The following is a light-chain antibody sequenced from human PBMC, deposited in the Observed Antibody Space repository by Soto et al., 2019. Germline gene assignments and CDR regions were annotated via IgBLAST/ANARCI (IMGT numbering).Light chain of an antibody. J-gene: IGKJ1*01. CDR2: AAS. CDR1: EDISTW. V-gene: IGKV1D-16*01. Sequence: DIKMAQSPSSVSASVGDRVTITCRSSEDISTWLAWYQQKPGKAPKLLIYAASSLQSGVPSRFSGSGSGTEFTLTISSLQPDDFATYYCQHYNSYSEALGQGTKVDIK. CDR3: QHYNSYSEA.